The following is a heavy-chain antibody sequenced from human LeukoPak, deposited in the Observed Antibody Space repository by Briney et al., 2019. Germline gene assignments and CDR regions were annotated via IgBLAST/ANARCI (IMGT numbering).Heavy chain of an antibody. J-gene: IGHJ4*02. Sequence: SETLSLTCTVSGGSISSSSYYWGWIRQPPGKGLEWIRRIYYSGSTYYNPSLKSRVTISVDTSKNQFSLKLSSVTAADTAVYYCARLQNTYYYGSGSFALDYWGQGTLVTVSS. CDR3: ARLQNTYYYGSGSFALDY. CDR2: IYYSGST. CDR1: GGSISSSSYY. V-gene: IGHV4-39*01. D-gene: IGHD3-10*01.